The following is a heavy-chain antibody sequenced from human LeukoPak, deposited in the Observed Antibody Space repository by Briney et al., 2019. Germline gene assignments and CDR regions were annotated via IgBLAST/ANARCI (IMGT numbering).Heavy chain of an antibody. V-gene: IGHV4-34*01. J-gene: IGHJ6*03. CDR1: GGSFSGYY. Sequence: SETLSLTCAVYGGSFSGYYWSWIRQPPGKGLEWIGEINHSGSTNYNPSLKSRVTISVDTSKNQFSLKLSSVTAADTAVYYCAQTGADSSGWYNFYYYMDVWGKGTTVTVSS. CDR3: AQTGADSSGWYNFYYYMDV. D-gene: IGHD6-19*01. CDR2: INHSGST.